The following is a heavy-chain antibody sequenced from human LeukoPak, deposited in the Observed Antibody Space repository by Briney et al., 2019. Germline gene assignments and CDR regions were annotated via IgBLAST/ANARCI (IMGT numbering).Heavy chain of an antibody. CDR3: AKVGSSRWSFDY. D-gene: IGHD6-13*01. V-gene: IGHV3-23*01. CDR2: ISGRGGNT. J-gene: IGHJ4*02. Sequence: PGGSLRLSCAASGFTFSNYDMTWVRQAPGKGLEWVSTISGRGGNTYYADSVKGRFTISRDNSKNTLYVQMNCLRAEDTAVYYCAKVGSSRWSFDYWGQGTRVTVSS. CDR1: GFTFSNYD.